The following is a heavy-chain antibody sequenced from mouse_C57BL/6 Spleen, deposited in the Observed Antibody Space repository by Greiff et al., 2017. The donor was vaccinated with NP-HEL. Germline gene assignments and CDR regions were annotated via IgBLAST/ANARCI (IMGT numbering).Heavy chain of an antibody. CDR3: ARRGSGGAWFAY. J-gene: IGHJ3*01. V-gene: IGHV1-26*01. CDR2: INPNNGGT. CDR1: GYTFTDYY. D-gene: IGHD1-1*01. Sequence: EVQLQQSGPELVKPGASVKISCKASGYTFTDYYMNWVKQSHGKSLEWIGDINPNNGGTSYIQKFKGKATLTVDKSSSTAYMELRSLTSEDSAVYYCARRGSGGAWFAYWGQGTLVTVSA.